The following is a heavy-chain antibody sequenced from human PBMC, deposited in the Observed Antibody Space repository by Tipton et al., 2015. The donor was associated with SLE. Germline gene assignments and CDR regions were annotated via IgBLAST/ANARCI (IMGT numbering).Heavy chain of an antibody. CDR2: IYSGGRT. CDR3: ATSQETYCGGHCFGYFDY. V-gene: IGHV3-53*01. D-gene: IGHD2-21*01. J-gene: IGHJ4*02. Sequence: SLRLSCTASGFTVSRNHMSWVRQAPGKGLEWVSVIYSGGRTDYADSVKGRSTISRDSSKNTLYLQMDSLRAEDTAVYYCATSQETYCGGHCFGYFDYWGQGMLATVSS. CDR1: GFTVSRNH.